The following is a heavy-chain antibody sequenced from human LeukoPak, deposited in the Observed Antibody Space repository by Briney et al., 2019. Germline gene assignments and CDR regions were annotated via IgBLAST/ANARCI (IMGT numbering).Heavy chain of an antibody. Sequence: SETLSLTCTVSGGSISSSSYYWGWIRQPPGKGLEWIGSIYYSGSTYYNPSLKSRVTISVDTSKNQFSLKLSSVTAADTAVYYCARDIFSSSWYGPTYYYYYYMDVWGKGTTVTVSS. CDR1: GGSISSSSYY. CDR2: IYYSGST. D-gene: IGHD6-13*01. V-gene: IGHV4-39*07. J-gene: IGHJ6*03. CDR3: ARDIFSSSWYGPTYYYYYYMDV.